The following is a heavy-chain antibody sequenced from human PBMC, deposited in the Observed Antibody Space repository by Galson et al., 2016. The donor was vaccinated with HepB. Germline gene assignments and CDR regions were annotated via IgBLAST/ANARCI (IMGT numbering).Heavy chain of an antibody. CDR2: ISNSGSYT. CDR3: AKSPEAWYYGDTSGHYHFDY. D-gene: IGHD3-22*01. J-gene: IGHJ4*02. CDR1: GFTFSNYY. V-gene: IGHV3-11*03. Sequence: SLRLSCAASGFTFSNYYMSWIRQSPGKRLEWVSYISNSGSYTKYADAVTGRFTISRDNAKNTLYLQMNTLRAEDTGVYYCAKSPEAWYYGDTSGHYHFDYWGQGILVTVSS.